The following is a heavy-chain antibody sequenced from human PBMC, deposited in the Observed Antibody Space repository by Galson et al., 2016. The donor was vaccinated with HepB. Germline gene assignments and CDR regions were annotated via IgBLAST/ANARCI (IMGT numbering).Heavy chain of an antibody. J-gene: IGHJ6*02. Sequence: SCKASGYTFTSYEINWVRQPPGKGLEWIGYIHFSGSTNYNPSFKSRVTISVDTSKNQFFLNLSSAAAADTAVYYCARGGSYGTGYGLTVWGQGTTVTVSS. CDR2: IHFSGST. D-gene: IGHD5-18*01. CDR3: ARGGSYGTGYGLTV. CDR1: GYTFTSYE. V-gene: IGHV4-59*01.